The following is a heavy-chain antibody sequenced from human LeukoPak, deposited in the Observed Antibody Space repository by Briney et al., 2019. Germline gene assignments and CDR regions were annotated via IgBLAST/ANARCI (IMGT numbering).Heavy chain of an antibody. D-gene: IGHD3-22*01. CDR1: GGSISSYY. CDR3: ARAPMAMIVVVITQFDY. CDR2: IYYSGST. V-gene: IGHV4-59*01. Sequence: SETLSLTCTVSGGSISSYYWSWIRQPPGKGLEWIGYIYYSGSTNYNPSLKSRVTISVDTSKNQFSLKLSSVTAADTAVYYCARAPMAMIVVVITQFDYWGQGTLVTVSS. J-gene: IGHJ4*02.